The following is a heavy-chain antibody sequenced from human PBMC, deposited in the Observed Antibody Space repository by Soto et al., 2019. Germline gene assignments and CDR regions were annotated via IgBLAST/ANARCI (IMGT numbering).Heavy chain of an antibody. V-gene: IGHV3-30*18. CDR3: TKRRNVLRFLEWSSGMEV. Sequence: QVQLVESGGGVVQPGRSLRLSCAASGFTFSNYVMHWVRQAPGKGLEWVAFISDDGSNKYYADSMKGRFTMSRDNSKSTLYLQMNSLRVEDTAVYYCTKRRNVLRFLEWSSGMEVWGQGTTVTVSS. J-gene: IGHJ6*02. CDR2: ISDDGSNK. CDR1: GFTFSNYV. D-gene: IGHD3-3*01.